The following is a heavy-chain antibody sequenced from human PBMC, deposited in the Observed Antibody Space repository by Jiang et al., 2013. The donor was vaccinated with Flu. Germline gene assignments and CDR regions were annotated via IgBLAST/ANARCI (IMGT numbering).Heavy chain of an antibody. J-gene: IGHJ4*02. CDR3: ARALSGRDGYLY. D-gene: IGHD5-24*01. CDR2: IKQDGSEK. Sequence: NIKQDGSEKYYVDSVKGRFTISRDNAKNSLYLQMNSLRAEDTAVYYCARALSGRDGYLYWGQGTLVTVSS. V-gene: IGHV3-7*01.